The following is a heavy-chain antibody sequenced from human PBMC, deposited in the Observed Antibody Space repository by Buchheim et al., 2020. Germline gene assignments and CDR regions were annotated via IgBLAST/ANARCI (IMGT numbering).Heavy chain of an antibody. CDR2: MNPNSGNT. CDR1: GYTFTSYD. CDR3: ARGRITIFGVVIRWWGMDV. Sequence: QVQLVQSGAEVKKPGASVKVSCKASGYTFTSYDINWVRQATGQGLEWMGWMNPNSGNTGYAQKFQGRVTMTRNTSISTAYMELSSLRSEDTAVYYCARGRITIFGVVIRWWGMDVWGQGTT. J-gene: IGHJ6*02. V-gene: IGHV1-8*01. D-gene: IGHD3-3*01.